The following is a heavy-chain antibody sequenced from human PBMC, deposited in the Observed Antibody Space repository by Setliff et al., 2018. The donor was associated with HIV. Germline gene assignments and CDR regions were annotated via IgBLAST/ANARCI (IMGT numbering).Heavy chain of an antibody. J-gene: IGHJ4*02. Sequence: PGESLRLSCAASGFTVSSNYMSWVRQAPGKGLEWVSVIYRGGSTYYADSVRGRFTISRDNSKNTLYLQMNSLGAEDTAVYYCAREVGDSSGYYYRNYYFDSWGQGTLVTVSS. CDR2: IYRGGST. CDR3: AREVGDSSGYYYRNYYFDS. CDR1: GFTVSSNY. V-gene: IGHV3-53*01. D-gene: IGHD3-22*01.